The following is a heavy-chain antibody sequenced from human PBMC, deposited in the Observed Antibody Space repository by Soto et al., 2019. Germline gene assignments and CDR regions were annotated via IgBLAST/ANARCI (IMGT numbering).Heavy chain of an antibody. CDR3: ARGGYYGSGSYYIYFDF. J-gene: IGHJ4*02. CDR1: GYTFYTYG. V-gene: IGHV1-18*01. Sequence: QVQLVQSEPEVKKPGASVKVSCKTFGYTFYTYGISWVRQAPGQGLEWMGWINVYNGNANYAQNLQGRVTLTTDTSTSTAYMELRSLRSDDTAVYFCARGGYYGSGSYYIYFDFWGQGNLVTVSS. CDR2: INVYNGNA. D-gene: IGHD3-10*01.